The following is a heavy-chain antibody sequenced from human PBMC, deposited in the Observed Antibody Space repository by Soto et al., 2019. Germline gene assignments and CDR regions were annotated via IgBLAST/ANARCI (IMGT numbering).Heavy chain of an antibody. CDR3: ARSYDSSGYYYLDY. CDR2: ISYDGSNK. J-gene: IGHJ4*02. CDR1: GFTFSSYS. V-gene: IGHV3-30-3*01. Sequence: LRLSCAASGFTFSSYSMHWVRQAPGKGLEWVAVISYDGSNKYYADSVKGRFTISRDNSKNTLYLQMNSLRAEDTAVYYCARSYDSSGYYYLDYWGQGTLVTVSS. D-gene: IGHD3-22*01.